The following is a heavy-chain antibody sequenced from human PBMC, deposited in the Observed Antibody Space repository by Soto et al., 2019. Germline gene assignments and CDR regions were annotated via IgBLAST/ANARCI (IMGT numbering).Heavy chain of an antibody. CDR1: GFTFSSYG. CDR2: IWYDGSNK. J-gene: IGHJ6*02. V-gene: IGHV3-33*01. CDR3: ATLPAGENPYCSAMDA. Sequence: GGSLSLSCAASGFTFSSYGMHWVHQAPGKGLEWVAVIWYDGSNKYYADSVKGRFTISRDNSKNTLYLQMNSLRAEDTAVYYCATLPAGENPYCSAMDARGQGDKVTVS. D-gene: IGHD2-15*01.